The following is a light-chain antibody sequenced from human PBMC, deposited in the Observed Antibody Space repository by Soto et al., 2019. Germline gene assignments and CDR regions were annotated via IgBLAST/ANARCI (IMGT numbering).Light chain of an antibody. CDR1: SGHSSYA. CDR2: LNSDGSH. Sequence: QSVLTQSPSASASLGASVKLTCILSSGHSSYAIAWHQQQPEKGPRYLMKLNSDGSHSKGDGIPDRFSGSSSGAERYLTISSLQSEDEADYYCQIWGTGIWVFGGGTKLTVL. J-gene: IGLJ3*02. CDR3: QIWGTGIWV. V-gene: IGLV4-69*01.